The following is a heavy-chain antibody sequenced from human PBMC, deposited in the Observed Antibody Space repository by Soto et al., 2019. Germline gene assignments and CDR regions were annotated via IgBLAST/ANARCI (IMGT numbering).Heavy chain of an antibody. D-gene: IGHD2-2*01. CDR3: ARTDCSSTSCYNYYYYGMDV. V-gene: IGHV1-3*01. CDR1: GYSFTKYC. J-gene: IGHJ6*02. CDR2: INPGNGDT. Sequence: ASVNVSCKTSGYSFTKYCFHWGRQGPGQRLECMGWINPGNGDTKYSQKFQGRVTITRDTSATTAYMELSSLRSEDSAVFYCARTDCSSTSCYNYYYYGMDVWGQGTTVTVSS.